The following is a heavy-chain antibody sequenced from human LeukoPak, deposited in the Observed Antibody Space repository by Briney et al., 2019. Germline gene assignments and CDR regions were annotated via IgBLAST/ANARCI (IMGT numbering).Heavy chain of an antibody. V-gene: IGHV4-39*07. D-gene: IGHD5-18*01. CDR1: GGSIRSTNYY. J-gene: IGHJ4*02. CDR3: ARDYQGGYGDKTVDY. CDR2: IYYSGNT. Sequence: PSETLSLTCTVSGGSIRSTNYYWGWIRQPPGKGLEWIGSIYYSGNTYHSPSLMSRVTISVDTSKNQFSLKLSSVTAADTAVYYCARDYQGGYGDKTVDYWGQGTLVTVSS.